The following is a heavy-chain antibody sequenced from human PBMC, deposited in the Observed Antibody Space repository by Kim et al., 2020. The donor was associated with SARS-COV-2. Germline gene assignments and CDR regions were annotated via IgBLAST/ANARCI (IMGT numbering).Heavy chain of an antibody. D-gene: IGHD3-10*01. J-gene: IGHJ4*01. Sequence: GGSLRLSCAGSGFGLSSYTMNWVRQAPGRGPEWLSSITNSGANTYYADSVKGRFTISRDNSKNTLYLQLNNLRAEDTAVYYCAKPRGEVSQSHYNARYF. CDR3: AKPRGEVSQSHYNARYF. V-gene: IGHV3-23*01. CDR2: ITNSGANT. CDR1: GFGLSSYT.